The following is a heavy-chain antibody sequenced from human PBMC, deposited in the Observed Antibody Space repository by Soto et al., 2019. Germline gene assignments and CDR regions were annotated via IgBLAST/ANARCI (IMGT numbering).Heavy chain of an antibody. CDR3: AKDSNKYSSSLRGRYFDY. CDR2: ISGGGSNT. Sequence: LRLSCAASGFPFSSYVMAWVRQAPGKGLEWVSGISGGGSNTFYADSVKGRFTISRDSSKNTLLLQMNSLGAEDTAVYYCAKDSNKYSSSLRGRYFDYWGQGIGVTVSS. CDR1: GFPFSSYV. V-gene: IGHV3-23*01. D-gene: IGHD4-4*01. J-gene: IGHJ4*02.